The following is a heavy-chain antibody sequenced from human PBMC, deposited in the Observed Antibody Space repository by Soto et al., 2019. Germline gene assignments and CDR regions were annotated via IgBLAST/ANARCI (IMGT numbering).Heavy chain of an antibody. CDR1: GFTFSSYD. V-gene: IGHV3-13*01. CDR3: ARERPLTGTTEYYYGMDV. D-gene: IGHD1-7*01. J-gene: IGHJ6*02. Sequence: LRLSCAASGFTFSSYDMHWVRQATGKGLEWVSAIGTAGDTYYPGSVKGRFTISRENAENSLYLQMNSLRAGDTAVYYCARERPLTGTTEYYYGMDVWG. CDR2: IGTAGDT.